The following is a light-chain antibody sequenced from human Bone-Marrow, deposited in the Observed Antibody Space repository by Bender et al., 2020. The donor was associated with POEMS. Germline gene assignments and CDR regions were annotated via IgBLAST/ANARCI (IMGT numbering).Light chain of an antibody. CDR1: SSDVSGYTF. CDR3: SSYSNTDTHVV. CDR2: DVI. Sequence: QSALTQPASVSESPGQSITLSCTGISSDVSGYTFVSWYQQHPGKAPKLLIYDVINRPSGISDRFSGSKSRDTASLTISGLQTEDEAVYYCSSYSNTDTHVVFGGGTTLTVL. V-gene: IGLV2-14*03. J-gene: IGLJ2*01.